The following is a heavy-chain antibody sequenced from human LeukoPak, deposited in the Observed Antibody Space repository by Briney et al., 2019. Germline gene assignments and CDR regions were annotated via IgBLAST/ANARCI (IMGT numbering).Heavy chain of an antibody. CDR3: AREENVLRYFDWEDGMDV. CDR2: INPNSGGT. D-gene: IGHD3-9*01. V-gene: IGHV1-2*02. J-gene: IGHJ6*02. Sequence: ASVTVSCKASGYTFTGYYMHWVRQARGQGLEWMGWINPNSGGTNYAQKFQGRVTMTRATSISTAYMELSRLKSDDTDVYYCAREENVLRYFDWEDGMDVWGQGTTVTVSS. CDR1: GYTFTGYY.